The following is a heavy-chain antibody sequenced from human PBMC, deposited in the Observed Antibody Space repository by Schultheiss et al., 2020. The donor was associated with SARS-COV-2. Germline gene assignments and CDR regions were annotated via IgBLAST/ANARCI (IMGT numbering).Heavy chain of an antibody. D-gene: IGHD2-21*02. V-gene: IGHV4-34*01. CDR3: ATSDSYSFYFDY. J-gene: IGHJ4*02. Sequence: SKTLSLTCAVSGGSFSGYYWSWIRQPPGKGLEWIGEINHSGSTNYNPSLKSRVTISVDTSKNQFSLKLSSVTASDTAVYYCATSDSYSFYFDYWGQGTLVTVSS. CDR1: GGSFSGYY. CDR2: INHSGST.